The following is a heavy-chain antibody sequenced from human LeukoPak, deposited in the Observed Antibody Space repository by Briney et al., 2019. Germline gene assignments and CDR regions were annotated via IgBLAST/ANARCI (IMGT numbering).Heavy chain of an antibody. D-gene: IGHD3-9*01. Sequence: ASVKVSCKASGYTFTGYYMHWVRQAPGQGLEWVGWINPNSGGTKYAQKFQGRVTMTRATSISTAYMELSRLRSDDTAVYYCARPLVLRYFDWSVSPDAFDIWGQGTMVTVSS. CDR3: ARPLVLRYFDWSVSPDAFDI. CDR2: INPNSGGT. J-gene: IGHJ3*02. CDR1: GYTFTGYY. V-gene: IGHV1-2*02.